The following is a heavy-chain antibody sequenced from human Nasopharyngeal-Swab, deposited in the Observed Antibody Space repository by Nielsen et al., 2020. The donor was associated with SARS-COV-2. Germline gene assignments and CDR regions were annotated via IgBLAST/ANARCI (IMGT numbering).Heavy chain of an antibody. J-gene: IGHJ6*02. Sequence: GSLRLSCTVSGGSISSYYWSWIRQPPGKGLEWIGYIYYSGSTNYNPSLKSRVTISVDTSKNQFSLKLSSVTAADTAVYYCARGGGLYDFWSGYYSEGGGPHYYYGMDVWGQGTTVTVSS. CDR1: GGSISSYY. CDR2: IYYSGST. V-gene: IGHV4-59*01. D-gene: IGHD3-3*01. CDR3: ARGGGLYDFWSGYYSEGGGPHYYYGMDV.